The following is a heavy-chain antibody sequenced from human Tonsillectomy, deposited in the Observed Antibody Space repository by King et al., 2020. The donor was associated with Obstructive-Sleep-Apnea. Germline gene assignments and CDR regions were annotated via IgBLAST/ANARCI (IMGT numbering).Heavy chain of an antibody. CDR3: ARGYDRNYFDY. V-gene: IGHV5-51*01. D-gene: IGHD5-12*01. Sequence: QLVQSGAEVKESGESLKISCKGSGYSFATYWIGWVRQMRGKGLEWMGSIYPGDSVTRYSPAFQGQVTISAAKSFSTGYRQWRSLQASDTAMYYCARGYDRNYFDYWGQGTLVTVSS. CDR1: GYSFATYW. CDR2: IYPGDSVT. J-gene: IGHJ4*02.